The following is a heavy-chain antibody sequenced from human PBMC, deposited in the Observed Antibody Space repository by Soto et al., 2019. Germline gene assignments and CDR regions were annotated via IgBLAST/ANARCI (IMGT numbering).Heavy chain of an antibody. J-gene: IGHJ6*02. CDR3: ASLTVTVYYYYGMDV. CDR2: VSYGGSDQ. D-gene: IGHD4-17*01. Sequence: GGSLRLSCAASGFTFSSYGMHWLRQAPGKGLEWVAVVSYGGSDQFYADSVKGRFTISRDNSKNTLYLQMNSLRAEDTAVYYCASLTVTVYYYYGMDVWGQGTTVTVSS. V-gene: IGHV3-30*03. CDR1: GFTFSSYG.